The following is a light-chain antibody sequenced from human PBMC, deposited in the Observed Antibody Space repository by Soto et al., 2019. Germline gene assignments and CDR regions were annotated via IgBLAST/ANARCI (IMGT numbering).Light chain of an antibody. CDR1: QGIRHD. CDR2: AAS. Sequence: IEMTQSPSSLSVSVGDRVTITCRASQGIRHDLGWYQQKPGKAPELLIYAASILQSGVPSRFSGSGSGTEFTLTISSLQPDDIATYYCQQCHRYLTFGQGTKVDI. V-gene: IGKV1-17*01. J-gene: IGKJ1*01. CDR3: QQCHRYLT.